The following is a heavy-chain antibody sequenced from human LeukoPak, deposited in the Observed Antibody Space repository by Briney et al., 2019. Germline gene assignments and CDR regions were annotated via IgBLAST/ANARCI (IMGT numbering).Heavy chain of an antibody. CDR2: ISSSSSTI. CDR3: ARDRWGFDY. Sequence: GGSLRLSCAASGFTFSSYWMSWVRQAPGKGLEWVSYISSSSSTIYYADSVKGRFTISRDNAKNSLYLQMNSLRAEDTAVYYCARDRWGFDYWGQGTLVTVSS. J-gene: IGHJ4*02. D-gene: IGHD5-24*01. V-gene: IGHV3-48*01. CDR1: GFTFSSYW.